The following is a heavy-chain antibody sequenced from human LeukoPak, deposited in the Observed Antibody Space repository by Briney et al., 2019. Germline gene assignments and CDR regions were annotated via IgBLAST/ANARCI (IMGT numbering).Heavy chain of an antibody. CDR1: GGSIRSSYYY. D-gene: IGHD5-18*01. CDR3: ARGQHSYGYFNGFDY. J-gene: IGHJ4*02. Sequence: PSETLSLTCTVSGGSIRSSYYYWGWIRQPPGKGLEWIGSIYDSGSTYYNPSLKSRVTISVDTSKNQFSLKLNSVTAADTAVYYCARGQHSYGYFNGFDYWGQGTLVTVSS. CDR2: IYDSGST. V-gene: IGHV4-39*01.